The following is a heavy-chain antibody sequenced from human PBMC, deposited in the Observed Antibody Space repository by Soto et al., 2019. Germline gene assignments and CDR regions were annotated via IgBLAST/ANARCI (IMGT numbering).Heavy chain of an antibody. J-gene: IGHJ6*02. V-gene: IGHV1-69*13. D-gene: IGHD3-10*01. CDR3: ARGPLVRGVLYYYYRMDV. CDR1: GGTFSSYA. CDR2: IIPIFGTA. Sequence: SVKVSCKASGGTFSSYAISWVRQAPGQGXEWMGGIIPIFGTANYAQKFQGRVTLTADESTSTAYMELSSLRSEDTAVYYCARGPLVRGVLYYYYRMDVWGQGATVTVSS.